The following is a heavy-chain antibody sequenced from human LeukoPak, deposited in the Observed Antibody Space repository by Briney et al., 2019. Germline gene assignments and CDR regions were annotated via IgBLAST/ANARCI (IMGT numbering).Heavy chain of an antibody. V-gene: IGHV4-38-2*02. Sequence: SETLSLTCTVSGGSISSYYWGWIRQPPGKGLEWIGSIYHSGSTYYNPSLKSRVTISVDTSKNQFSLKLSSVTAADTAVYYCARPTSSWFFDYWGQGTLVTVSS. J-gene: IGHJ4*02. CDR3: ARPTSSWFFDY. CDR1: GGSISSYY. D-gene: IGHD6-13*01. CDR2: IYHSGST.